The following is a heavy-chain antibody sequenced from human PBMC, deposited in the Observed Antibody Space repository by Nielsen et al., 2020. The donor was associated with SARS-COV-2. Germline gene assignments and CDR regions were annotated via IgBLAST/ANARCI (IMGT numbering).Heavy chain of an antibody. Sequence: GESLKISCAASGFTFSDYYMSWIRQAPGKGLEWVSFITSSGSTIYYADSVKGRFTISRDNAKNSLYLQMNSLRAGDTAVYYCARALCSSTSCYMDYYYGMDVWGQGTTVTVSS. CDR2: ITSSGSTI. CDR3: ARALCSSTSCYMDYYYGMDV. CDR1: GFTFSDYY. J-gene: IGHJ6*02. V-gene: IGHV3-11*04. D-gene: IGHD2-2*02.